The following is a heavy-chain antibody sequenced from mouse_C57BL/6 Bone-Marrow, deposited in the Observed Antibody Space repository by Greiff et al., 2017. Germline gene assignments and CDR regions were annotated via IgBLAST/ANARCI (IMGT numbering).Heavy chain of an antibody. D-gene: IGHD1-1*01. J-gene: IGHJ2*01. CDR3: AKPHYYGSSFLDY. Sequence: EVKLVESGGGLVKPGGSLKLSCAASGFTFSDYGMHWVRQAPEKGLEWVAYISSGSSTIYYAAPVKGRFTISRDNAKNTLFLQMTSLRSEDTAMYYCAKPHYYGSSFLDYWGQGTTLTVSS. CDR2: ISSGSSTI. CDR1: GFTFSDYG. V-gene: IGHV5-17*01.